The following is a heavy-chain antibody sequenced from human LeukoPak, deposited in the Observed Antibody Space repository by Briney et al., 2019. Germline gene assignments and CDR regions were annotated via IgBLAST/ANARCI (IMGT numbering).Heavy chain of an antibody. J-gene: IGHJ4*02. CDR1: GDSISSYS. CDR2: CCPSGNP. D-gene: IGHD4-17*01. V-gene: IGHV4-4*07. Sequence: SETLSLTCIVSGDSISSYSWSWIRQPAGKGLEWIGRCCPSGNPNYNHSLQSRVTMSVDTSKRQFSLKMTSVTAADTAVYYCVRDRRGDYGVDYWGQGTLVTVSS. CDR3: VRDRRGDYGVDY.